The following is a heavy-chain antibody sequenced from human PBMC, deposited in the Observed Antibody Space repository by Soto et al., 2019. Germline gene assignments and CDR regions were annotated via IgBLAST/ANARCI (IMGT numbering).Heavy chain of an antibody. CDR2: ISTSSTYI. Sequence: EVQVMESGGGLVKPGGSLRLSCAASGFPFSGYSMHWVRQAPGKGLEWVSSISTSSTYIYYADSVKGRFTISRDNAKNSLYLQMNSLGAEDTAVYYCAAEPQLAKFEYWGQGTLVSVSS. CDR3: AAEPQLAKFEY. D-gene: IGHD6-13*01. CDR1: GFPFSGYS. J-gene: IGHJ4*02. V-gene: IGHV3-21*01.